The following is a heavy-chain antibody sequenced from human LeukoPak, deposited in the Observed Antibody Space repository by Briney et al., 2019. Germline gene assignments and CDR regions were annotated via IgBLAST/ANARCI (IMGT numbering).Heavy chain of an antibody. CDR3: ASGSLASYFDH. J-gene: IGHJ4*02. D-gene: IGHD3-16*01. Sequence: GASVKVSCKASGYTFSGYYMHWVRQAPGQGLEWMGWINPNSGGTKYVQKFQGRVTMTRDTSTSTAYMELSRLRSDDTAVYYCASGSLASYFDHWGQGTLVTVSS. CDR1: GYTFSGYY. CDR2: INPNSGGT. V-gene: IGHV1-2*02.